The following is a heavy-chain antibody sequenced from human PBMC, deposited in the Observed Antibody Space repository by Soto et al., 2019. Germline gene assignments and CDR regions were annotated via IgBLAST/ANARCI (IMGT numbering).Heavy chain of an antibody. CDR1: GYTFTGYA. Sequence: ASVKVSCKASGYTFTGYAMHWVRQAPGQRLEWMGWINAGNGNTKYSQKFQGRVTITRDTSASTAYMELSSLRSEDTAVYYCARDQLYYNDISGRPLNAFDVWGQGTMVTVSS. CDR2: INAGNGNT. V-gene: IGHV1-3*01. J-gene: IGHJ3*01. CDR3: ARDQLYYNDISGRPLNAFDV. D-gene: IGHD3-22*01.